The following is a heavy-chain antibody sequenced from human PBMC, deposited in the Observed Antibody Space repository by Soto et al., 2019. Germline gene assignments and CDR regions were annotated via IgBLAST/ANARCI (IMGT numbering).Heavy chain of an antibody. J-gene: IGHJ4*02. CDR2: ITSSSSTI. D-gene: IGHD3-10*02. V-gene: IGHV3-11*01. CDR3: ATVFRSSNFNY. CDR1: GLSFSDYY. Sequence: QVELVESGGGLVKPGGSLRLSCAASGLSFSDYYMSWIRQAPGKGLEWIAYITSSSSTIYYADSVKGRFPISRNDAKNSLYLQLDSLRAEDTAVYYCATVFRSSNFNYWGQGTLVTVSS.